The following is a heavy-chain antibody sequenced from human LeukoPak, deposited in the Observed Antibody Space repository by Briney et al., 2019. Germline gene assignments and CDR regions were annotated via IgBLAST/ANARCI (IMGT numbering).Heavy chain of an antibody. CDR1: GFTFSSYA. V-gene: IGHV3-23*01. D-gene: IGHD5-12*01. Sequence: GGCLRLSCAASGFTFSSYATSCVRHTPGKGLEWVSAISGIGGSTYYTDSVKGRFTLSRDNSKNTLYLQMTSLRAEDTALYYCAKGYSCYDYYFDSWGQGTLVTVSS. CDR3: AKGYSCYDYYFDS. J-gene: IGHJ4*02. CDR2: ISGIGGST.